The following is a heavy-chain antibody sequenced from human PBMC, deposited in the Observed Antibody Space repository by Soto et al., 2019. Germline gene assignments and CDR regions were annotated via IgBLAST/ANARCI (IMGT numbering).Heavy chain of an antibody. J-gene: IGHJ3*02. CDR3: ARDYRAYVRHHRFDN. D-gene: IGHD3-16*01. V-gene: IGHV1-46*03. CDR2: INPTGASP. CDR1: GDTFSRHY. Sequence: QEQLVQSGAEVKKPGASVTISCKASGDTFSRHYIHWVRQAPGQGLEWRGGINPTGASPSYAPKCQGRVALTRDTSTSTVSMERRSLRSEDTAVYFCARDYRAYVRHHRFDNWGQGTMVTVSS.